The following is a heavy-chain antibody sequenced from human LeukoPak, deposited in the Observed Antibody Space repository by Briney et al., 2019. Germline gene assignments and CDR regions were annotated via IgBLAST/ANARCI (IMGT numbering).Heavy chain of an antibody. V-gene: IGHV4-34*01. CDR3: ARLSGRSSGGSGLLGHFDY. J-gene: IGHJ4*02. CDR2: INHSGST. Sequence: SETLSLTCAVYGGSFSGYYWSWIRQPPGKGLEWIGEINHSGSTNYNPSLKSRVTISVDTSKNQFSLKLSSVTAADTAVYYCARLSGRSSGGSGLLGHFDYWGQGTLVTVSS. D-gene: IGHD1-26*01. CDR1: GGSFSGYY.